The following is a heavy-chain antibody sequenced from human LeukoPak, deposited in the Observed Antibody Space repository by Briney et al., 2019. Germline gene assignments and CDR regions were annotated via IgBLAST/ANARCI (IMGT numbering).Heavy chain of an antibody. CDR3: ARDERWLPWRYFDY. CDR2: IYYSGST. Sequence: SETLSLTCTVSGGSISSSSYYWGWIRQPPGKGLEWIGSIYYSGSTYYNPSLKSRVTISVDTSKNQFSLKLSSVTAADTAVYYCARDERWLPWRYFDYWGQGTLVTVSS. D-gene: IGHD5-24*01. V-gene: IGHV4-39*07. J-gene: IGHJ4*02. CDR1: GGSISSSSYY.